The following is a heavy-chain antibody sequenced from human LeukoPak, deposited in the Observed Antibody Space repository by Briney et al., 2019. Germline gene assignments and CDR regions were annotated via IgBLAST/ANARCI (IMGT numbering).Heavy chain of an antibody. CDR2: MYYSGKT. CDR3: AREILYDSTGYYL. CDR1: GGSMRSGSHY. V-gene: IGHV4-39*07. D-gene: IGHD3-22*01. Sequence: SETLSLTCTVSGGSMRSGSHYWGWVRQPPGKGLEWIGTMYYSGKTFYNPSLKSRVTISIDTSKNQFSLRLRSVTAADTAVYYCAREILYDSTGYYLWGQGTVVTVSS. J-gene: IGHJ4*02.